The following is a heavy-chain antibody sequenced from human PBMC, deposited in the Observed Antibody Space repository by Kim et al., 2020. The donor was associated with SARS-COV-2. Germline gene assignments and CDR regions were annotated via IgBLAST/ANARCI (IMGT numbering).Heavy chain of an antibody. J-gene: IGHJ3*02. V-gene: IGHV1-24*01. Sequence: ASVKVSCKVSGYTLTELSMHWVRQAPGKGLEWMGGFDPEDGETIYAQKFQGRVTMTEDTSTDTAYMELSSLRSEDTAVYYCATDYEQRQPRKRAFDIWGQGTMVTVSS. CDR3: ATDYEQRQPRKRAFDI. D-gene: IGHD1-1*01. CDR1: GYTLTELS. CDR2: FDPEDGET.